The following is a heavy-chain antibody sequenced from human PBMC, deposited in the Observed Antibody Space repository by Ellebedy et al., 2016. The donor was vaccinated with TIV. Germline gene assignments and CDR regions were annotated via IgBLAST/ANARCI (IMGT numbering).Heavy chain of an antibody. D-gene: IGHD5-24*01. CDR2: ISSSSSYI. V-gene: IGHV3-21*01. CDR1: GFTFSSYS. J-gene: IGHJ4*02. CDR3: ARQSQKMATIPGDLGY. Sequence: GESLKISCAASGFTFSSYSMNWVRQAPGKGLEWVSSISSSSSYIYYADSVKGRFTISRANAKNSLYLQMNRLRAEDTAVYYCARQSQKMATIPGDLGYWGQGTLVTVSS.